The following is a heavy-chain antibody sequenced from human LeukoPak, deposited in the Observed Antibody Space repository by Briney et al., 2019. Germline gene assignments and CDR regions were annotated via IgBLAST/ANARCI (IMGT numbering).Heavy chain of an antibody. CDR2: INSDGSST. CDR3: ARGTLYYDSSGYYNDY. Sequence: QPGGSLRLSCAASGFTFSSYWMHWVRQAPGKGLVWVSRINSDGSSTSYADSVKGRFTISRDNAKNTLYLQMNSLRAEDTAVYYCARGTLYYDSSGYYNDYWGQGTLVTVST. CDR1: GFTFSSYW. D-gene: IGHD3-22*01. J-gene: IGHJ4*02. V-gene: IGHV3-74*01.